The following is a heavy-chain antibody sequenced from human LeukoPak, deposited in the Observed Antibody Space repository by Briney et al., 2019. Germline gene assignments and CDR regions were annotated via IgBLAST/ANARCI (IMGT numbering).Heavy chain of an antibody. V-gene: IGHV1-2*06. CDR2: INPNSGDT. J-gene: IGHJ4*02. D-gene: IGHD6-6*01. CDR3: ARGSIAARSCIDY. CDR1: GYTFTGYH. Sequence: ASVKVSCKASGYTFTGYHMHWVRQAPRQGLEWMGRINPNSGDTNYAQEFLGRVTMTRDTSISTAYMELSRLRSDDTAVYYCARGSIAARSCIDYWGRGTLVTVSS.